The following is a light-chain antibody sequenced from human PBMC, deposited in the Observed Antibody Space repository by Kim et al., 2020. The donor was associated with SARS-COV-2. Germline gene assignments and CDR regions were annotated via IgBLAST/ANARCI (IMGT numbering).Light chain of an antibody. CDR3: SSYASSSSYV. V-gene: IGLV2-14*04. J-gene: IGLJ1*01. CDR1: CSGVGRYNC. CDR2: YVS. Sequence: GQSISLTGTGTCSGVGRYNCFSWYQQHTGKAPKLMIYYVSGRPSGVSDRFSGSKSGNTASLSISGVRAEDEGDYYCSSYASSSSYVFGTGTKVTVL.